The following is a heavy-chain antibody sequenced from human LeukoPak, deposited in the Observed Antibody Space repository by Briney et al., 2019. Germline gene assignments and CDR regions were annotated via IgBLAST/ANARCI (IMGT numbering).Heavy chain of an antibody. V-gene: IGHV4-61*01. D-gene: IGHD1-1*01. CDR3: AREGTMINYYFDS. J-gene: IGHJ4*02. Sequence: PSETLSLTCTVSGGSIRSSYYYWGWIRQPPGKGLEWIGYIYYSGSTNYNPSLKSRVTISVDTSKNQFSLKLSSVTAADTAVYYCAREGTMINYYFDSWGQGTLVTVSS. CDR2: IYYSGST. CDR1: GGSIRSSYYY.